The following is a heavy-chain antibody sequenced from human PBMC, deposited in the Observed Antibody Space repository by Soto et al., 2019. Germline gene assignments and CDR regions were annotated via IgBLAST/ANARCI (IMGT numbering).Heavy chain of an antibody. J-gene: IGHJ4*02. Sequence: ASVKVSCKASGYTFTSYGISWVRQAPGQGLEWMGWISAYNGNTNYAQKLQGRVTMTTDTSTSTAYMELRSLRSDDTAVYYCARGAIFGVVSSRRAGLDYWGQGTLVTVSS. CDR3: ARGAIFGVVSSRRAGLDY. CDR2: ISAYNGNT. D-gene: IGHD3-3*01. CDR1: GYTFTSYG. V-gene: IGHV1-18*04.